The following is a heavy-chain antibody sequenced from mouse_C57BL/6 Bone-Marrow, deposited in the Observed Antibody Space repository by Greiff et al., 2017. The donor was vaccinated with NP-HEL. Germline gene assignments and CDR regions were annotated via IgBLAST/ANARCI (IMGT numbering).Heavy chain of an antibody. CDR1: GFTFSSYG. D-gene: IGHD4-1*01. CDR2: ISSGGSYT. V-gene: IGHV5-6*01. J-gene: IGHJ2*01. Sequence: EVKLMESGGDLVKPGGSLKLSCAASGFTFSSYGMSWVRQTPDKRLEWFATISSGGSYTYYPDSVKGRFTISRDNAKNTLYLQMSSLKSEDTAMYYCARQGGLGPRYFDYWGQGTTLTVSS. CDR3: ARQGGLGPRYFDY.